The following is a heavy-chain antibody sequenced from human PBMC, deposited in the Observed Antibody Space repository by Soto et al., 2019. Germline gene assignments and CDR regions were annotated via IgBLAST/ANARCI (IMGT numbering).Heavy chain of an antibody. CDR1: CGSIISYY. Sequence: SETLSLTCTFSCGSIISYYWSWIRQPPGKGLEWIGYIYYSGSTNYNPSLKSRVTISVDTSKNQFSLKLSSVTATDTAVYYCARDRGGAWFDPWGQGTLVTVSS. J-gene: IGHJ5*02. V-gene: IGHV4-59*01. CDR3: ARDRGGAWFDP. CDR2: IYYSGST.